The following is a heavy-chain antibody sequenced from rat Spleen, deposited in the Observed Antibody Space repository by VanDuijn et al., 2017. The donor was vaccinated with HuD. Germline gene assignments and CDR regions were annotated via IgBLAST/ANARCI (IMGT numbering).Heavy chain of an antibody. Sequence: EVQLVESGGGSVQPGRSLKLSCAASGFTFSDYNMAWVRQAPKKGLEWVATISYEGSSTYYGDSVKGRFTISRDNAKSTLYLQINSLRSEETATYYCARQVGYNNPFDYWGRGVMVTVSS. J-gene: IGHJ2*01. CDR3: ARQVGYNNPFDY. V-gene: IGHV5-22*01. CDR1: GFTFSDYN. D-gene: IGHD1-10*01. CDR2: ISYEGSST.